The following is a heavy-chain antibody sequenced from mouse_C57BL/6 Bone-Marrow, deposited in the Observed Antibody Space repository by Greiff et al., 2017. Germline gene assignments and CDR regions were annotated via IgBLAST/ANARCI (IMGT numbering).Heavy chain of an antibody. CDR2: IDPSDSEP. CDR1: GYTFTSYW. V-gene: IGHV1-52*01. D-gene: IGHD2-5*01. J-gene: IGHJ3*01. CDR3: ARVGYSNYLAGFAY. Sequence: VQLQQPGAELVRPGSSVKLSCKASGYTFTSYWMHWVKQRPIQGLEWIGNIDPSDSEPHYNQKFKDKATLTVDKSSSTAYMQLSSLTSEDSAVYYCARVGYSNYLAGFAYWGQGTLVTVSA.